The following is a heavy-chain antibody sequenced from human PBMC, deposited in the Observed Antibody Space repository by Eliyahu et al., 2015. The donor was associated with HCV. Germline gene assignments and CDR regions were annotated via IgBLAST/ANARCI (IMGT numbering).Heavy chain of an antibody. CDR2: IYYSGSP. Sequence: QLQLQESGPGLVKPSETLSLTCTVSGGSISNSYYWGWVRQPPGKGLEWIASIYYSGSPYYNPSLKSRVTISVDTSKNQFSLKLSSVTAADTAVYYCARHVPLFYDSNGLRDAFDIWGQGTMVTVSS. D-gene: IGHD3-22*01. CDR1: GGSISNSYY. CDR3: ARHVPLFYDSNGLRDAFDI. J-gene: IGHJ3*02. V-gene: IGHV4-39*01.